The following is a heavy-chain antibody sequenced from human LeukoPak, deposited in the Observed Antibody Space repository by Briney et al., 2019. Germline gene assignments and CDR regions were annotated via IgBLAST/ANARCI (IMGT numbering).Heavy chain of an antibody. J-gene: IGHJ4*02. CDR2: ISYDGSNK. CDR1: GFTFSSYA. CDR3: ARDVWDYGDCMDY. Sequence: GRSLRLSCAAPGFTFSSYAMHWVRQAPGKGLEWVAVISYDGSNKYYADSVKGRFTISRDNSKNTLYLQMNSLRAEDTAVYYCARDVWDYGDCMDYWGQGTLVTVSS. D-gene: IGHD4-17*01. V-gene: IGHV3-30*04.